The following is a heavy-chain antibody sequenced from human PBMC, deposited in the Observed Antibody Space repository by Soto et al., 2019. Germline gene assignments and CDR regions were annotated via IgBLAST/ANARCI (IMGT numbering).Heavy chain of an antibody. J-gene: IGHJ5*02. V-gene: IGHV4-34*01. CDR1: GGSFSGYY. CDR3: ARGRRDHWFET. Sequence: TSETLSRTCAVYGGSFSGYYWSCIRQPPGKGLEWIGEINHSGSTNYNPSLKSRVTISVDTYKNQFSLKLSSVTAADTAVYYCARGRRDHWFETWGQGTRVTVSS. CDR2: INHSGST.